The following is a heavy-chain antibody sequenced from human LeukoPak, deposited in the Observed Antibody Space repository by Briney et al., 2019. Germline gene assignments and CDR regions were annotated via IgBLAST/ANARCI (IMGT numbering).Heavy chain of an antibody. D-gene: IGHD3-10*01. V-gene: IGHV3-23*01. Sequence: GGALRLSCGVSGFAFGSEAMSWVRQSPARGLEWVASISPGGGTTYYADSVKGRFTISRDNSKNTLYLQMNSLGAEDTAVYYCAKEMGHSPHSSGTYWSDGGVGLDYWGQGTLVTVSS. CDR2: ISPGGGTT. J-gene: IGHJ4*02. CDR1: GFAFGSEA. CDR3: AKEMGHSPHSSGTYWSDGGVGLDY.